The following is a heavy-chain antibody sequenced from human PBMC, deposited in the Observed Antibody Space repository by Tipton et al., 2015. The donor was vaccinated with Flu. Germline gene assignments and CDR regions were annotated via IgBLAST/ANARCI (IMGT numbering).Heavy chain of an antibody. CDR1: GFTFSSYW. D-gene: IGHD6-13*01. J-gene: IGHJ6*02. V-gene: IGHV3-7*01. CDR2: IKQDGSEK. Sequence: SLRLSCAASGFTFSSYWMSWVRQAPGKGLEWVANIKQDGSEKYYVDSVKGRFTISRDNAKNSLYLQMNSLRAEDTAVYYCARLGYSSSRGTFYYYYGMDVWGQGTTVTVSS. CDR3: ARLGYSSSRGTFYYYYGMDV.